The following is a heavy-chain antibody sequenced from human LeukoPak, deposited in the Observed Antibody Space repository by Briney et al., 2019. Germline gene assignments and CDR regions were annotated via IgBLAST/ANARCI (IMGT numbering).Heavy chain of an antibody. Sequence: GGSLRLSCAASGFTFSSYWMSWVRQAPGKGLEWVANIKQDGSEKYYVDSVKGRFTISRDNAKNSLYLQMNSLRAEDTAVYYCARRSRITMVRGVIITSYYFDYWGQGTLVTVPS. CDR2: IKQDGSEK. D-gene: IGHD3-10*01. CDR1: GFTFSSYW. CDR3: ARRSRITMVRGVIITSYYFDY. J-gene: IGHJ4*02. V-gene: IGHV3-7*01.